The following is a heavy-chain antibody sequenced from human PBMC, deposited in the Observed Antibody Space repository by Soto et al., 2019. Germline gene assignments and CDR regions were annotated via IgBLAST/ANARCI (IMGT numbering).Heavy chain of an antibody. J-gene: IGHJ5*02. D-gene: IGHD3-22*01. Sequence: QLQLQESGSGLVKPSQTLSLTCAVSGGSISSGGYSWSWIRQPPGKGLEWIGYIYHSGSTYYNPSLKSRVTITGDRSKNQFTRKRSSLTAADTAVYYCARVDYDSSGSDWFDPWCQGTLVTVSS. CDR1: GGSISSGGYS. CDR2: IYHSGST. CDR3: ARVDYDSSGSDWFDP. V-gene: IGHV4-30-2*01.